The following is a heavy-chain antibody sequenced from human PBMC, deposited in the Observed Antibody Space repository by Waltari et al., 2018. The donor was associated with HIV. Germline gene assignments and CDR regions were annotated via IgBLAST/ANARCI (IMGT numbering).Heavy chain of an antibody. CDR2: IYHSGST. CDR1: GGSITSSNW. D-gene: IGHD3-22*01. V-gene: IGHV4-4*02. Sequence: QVQLQESGPGLVKPSGTLSLTCAVYGGSITSSNWWSWVRQRPGKGLEWSGEIYHSGSTNYNPSLKSRVTISLDKSKNQFSLKLSSVTAADTALYYCAGSRSSGSSVYYGMDVWGQGTTVTVSS. J-gene: IGHJ6*02. CDR3: AGSRSSGSSVYYGMDV.